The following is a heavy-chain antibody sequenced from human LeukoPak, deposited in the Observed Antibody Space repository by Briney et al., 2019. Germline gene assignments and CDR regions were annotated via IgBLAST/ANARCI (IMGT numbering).Heavy chain of an antibody. CDR3: ARDPPYSSSSWNYGMDV. V-gene: IGHV3-21*04. CDR1: GFTFSTYS. D-gene: IGHD6-6*01. CDR2: ISSSSSYI. Sequence: GGSLRLSCAASGFTFSTYSMNWVRQAPGKGLEWVSSISSSSSYIYYADSVKGRFTISRDNAKNSLYLQMNSLRAEDTAVYYCARDPPYSSSSWNYGMDVWGQGTTVTVSS. J-gene: IGHJ6*02.